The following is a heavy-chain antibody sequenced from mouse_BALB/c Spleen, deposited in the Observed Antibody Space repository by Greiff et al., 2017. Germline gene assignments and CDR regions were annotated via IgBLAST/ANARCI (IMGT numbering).Heavy chain of an antibody. D-gene: IGHD3-2*01. CDR2: ISTYYGDA. Sequence: VPLQPSGAELVGPGVSVKISCQGSGYTFTDYAMPWVKQSHAKSLEWIGVISTYYGDASYNQKFKGKATMTVDKSSSTAYMELARLTSEDSAIYYCARDSSGYVNAMDYWGQGTSVTVSS. J-gene: IGHJ4*01. CDR1: GYTFTDYA. CDR3: ARDSSGYVNAMDY. V-gene: IGHV1S137*01.